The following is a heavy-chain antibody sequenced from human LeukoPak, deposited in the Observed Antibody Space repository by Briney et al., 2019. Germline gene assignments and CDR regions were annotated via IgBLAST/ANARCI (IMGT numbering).Heavy chain of an antibody. CDR3: AKDRACDICNPMDA. D-gene: IGHD2-15*01. CDR1: GFSFSNYA. Sequence: GGSLRLSCAASGFSFSNYAMSCVRQAPGKGLEWVSGIGRSGDYTYYADSVKGRFTISRDNSKNTVYLQVNSLTDEDTAIYCCAKDRACDICNPMDAWGQGTTVTVS. CDR2: IGRSGDYT. J-gene: IGHJ6*01. V-gene: IGHV3-23*01.